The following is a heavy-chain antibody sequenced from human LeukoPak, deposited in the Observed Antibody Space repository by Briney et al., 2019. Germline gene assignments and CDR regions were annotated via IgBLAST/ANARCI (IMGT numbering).Heavy chain of an antibody. J-gene: IGHJ4*02. V-gene: IGHV3-23*01. CDR1: GFTFSSYA. Sequence: GGSLRLSCAASGFTFSSYAMSWVRQAPGKGLEWVSAISGSGGSTYYADSVKGRFAISRDNSKNTLYLQMNSLRAEDTAVYYCAGWSLPASYIDYWGQGTLVTVSS. CDR3: AGWSLPASYIDY. CDR2: ISGSGGST. D-gene: IGHD2-21*01.